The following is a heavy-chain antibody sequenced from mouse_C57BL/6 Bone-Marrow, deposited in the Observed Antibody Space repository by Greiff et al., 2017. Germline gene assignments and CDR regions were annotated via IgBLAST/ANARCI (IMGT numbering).Heavy chain of an antibody. V-gene: IGHV7-1*01. CDR3: ARDAGLRPFAY. CDR2: SRNKANDYTT. Sequence: EVHLVESGGGLVQSGRSLRLSCATSGFTFSDFYMQWVRQAPGKGLEWIAASRNKANDYTTEYSASVKGRFIVSRDTSQSILYLQMNALRAEDTAIYYWARDAGLRPFAYWGQGTLVTVSA. CDR1: GFTFSDFY. J-gene: IGHJ3*01. D-gene: IGHD2-4*01.